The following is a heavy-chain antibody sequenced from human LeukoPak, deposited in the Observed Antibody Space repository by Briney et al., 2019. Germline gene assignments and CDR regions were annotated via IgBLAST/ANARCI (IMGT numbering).Heavy chain of an antibody. D-gene: IGHD4-17*01. CDR1: GGSFSGYY. CDR3: ARLSDYGDYLNWFDP. J-gene: IGHJ5*02. V-gene: IGHV4-34*01. Sequence: SETLSLTCAVYGGSFSGYYWSWVRQPPGKGLEWIGEINHSGGTNYNPSLKSRVTILVDTSKNQFSLKLNSVTAADTAVYYCARLSDYGDYLNWFDPWGQGTLVTVSS. CDR2: INHSGGT.